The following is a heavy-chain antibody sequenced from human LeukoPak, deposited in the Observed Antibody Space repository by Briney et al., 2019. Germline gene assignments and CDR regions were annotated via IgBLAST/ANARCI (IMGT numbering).Heavy chain of an antibody. Sequence: SQTLSLTCAVSGGSISSGGYSWSWIRQPPGKGLEWIGYIYHSGSTYYNPSLKSRVTISVDRSKNQFSLKLSSVTAADTAVYYCARVHSGYSSSWYYFDYWGQGTLVTVSS. CDR1: GGSISSGGYS. CDR2: IYHSGST. J-gene: IGHJ4*02. CDR3: ARVHSGYSSSWYYFDY. D-gene: IGHD6-13*01. V-gene: IGHV4-30-2*01.